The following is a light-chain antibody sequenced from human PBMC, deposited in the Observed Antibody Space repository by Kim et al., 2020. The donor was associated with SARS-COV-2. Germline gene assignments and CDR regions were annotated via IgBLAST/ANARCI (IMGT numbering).Light chain of an antibody. CDR2: GKN. V-gene: IGLV3-19*01. Sequence: SSELTQDPAVSVALGQTVRITCQWDTLRSYYATWYQQKPGQAPIVVIYGKNNRPSGIPDRCSGSSSGDTASLTITGTQSGDEADYYWNSRDTNDNVVFGGGTKLTVL. CDR1: TLRSYY. CDR3: NSRDTNDNVV. J-gene: IGLJ2*01.